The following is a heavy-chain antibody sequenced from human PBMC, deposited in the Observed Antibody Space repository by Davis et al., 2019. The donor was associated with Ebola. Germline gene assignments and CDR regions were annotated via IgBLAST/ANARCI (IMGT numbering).Heavy chain of an antibody. CDR3: ARSGLSFGVVKYHYGMDV. Sequence: PGGSLRLSCAASGFTFSSYSMNWVRQAPGKGLECVSAISGSGGSTYYADSVKGRFTVSRDNSKKTMYLQMNSLRAEDTAVYYCARSGLSFGVVKYHYGMDVWGKGTTVTVSS. J-gene: IGHJ6*04. D-gene: IGHD3-3*01. CDR2: ISGSGGST. V-gene: IGHV3-23*01. CDR1: GFTFSSYS.